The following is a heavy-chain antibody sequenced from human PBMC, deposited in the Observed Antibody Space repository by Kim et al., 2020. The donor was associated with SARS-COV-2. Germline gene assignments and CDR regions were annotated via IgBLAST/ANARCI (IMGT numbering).Heavy chain of an antibody. CDR2: ISSSSSYI. CDR3: ARSYCSGGSCYPYYFDY. Sequence: GGSLRLSCAASGFTFSSYSMNWVRQAPGNGLEWVSSISSSSSYIYYADSVKGRFTISRDNAKNSLYLQMNSLRAEDTAVYYCARSYCSGGSCYPYYFDYWGQGTLVTVSS. D-gene: IGHD2-15*01. CDR1: GFTFSSYS. J-gene: IGHJ4*02. V-gene: IGHV3-21*01.